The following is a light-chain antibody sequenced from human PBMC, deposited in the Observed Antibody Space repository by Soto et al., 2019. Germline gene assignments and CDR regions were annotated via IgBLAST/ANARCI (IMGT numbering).Light chain of an antibody. J-gene: IGLJ2*01. CDR3: AAWDDSLSGVV. CDR2: RNN. CDR1: SSNIGNNY. Sequence: QSVLTQPPSASGTPGQRVTISCSGTSSNIGNNYVCWYQQLPGTAPKLLIYRNNQRPSGVPDRFSGSKSGTSASLAISRLRSDDEADYYCAAWDDSLSGVVFGGGTKLTVL. V-gene: IGLV1-47*01.